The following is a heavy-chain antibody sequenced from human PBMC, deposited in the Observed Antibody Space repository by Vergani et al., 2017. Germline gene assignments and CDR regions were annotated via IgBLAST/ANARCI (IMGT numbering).Heavy chain of an antibody. CDR3: ARVNAETNGHLYYYYYMDV. CDR1: GGSFTSYH. D-gene: IGHD2-8*01. Sequence: QVQLQQWGGGLLKPSETLSLTSVLHGGSFTSYHWTWIRQSPGEGLEWVGDIDHTGRPDYNLPLKSRLTMSVDKSRNQFSLTLNSVTATDTATYFCARVNAETNGHLYYYYYMDVWGQGTAVTVSS. J-gene: IGHJ6*03. V-gene: IGHV4-34*01. CDR2: IDHTGRP.